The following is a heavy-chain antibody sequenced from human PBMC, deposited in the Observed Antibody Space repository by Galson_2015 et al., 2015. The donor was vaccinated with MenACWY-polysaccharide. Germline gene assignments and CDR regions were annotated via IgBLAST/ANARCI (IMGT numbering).Heavy chain of an antibody. CDR3: AKVEGGYEPQYYYYYGMDV. V-gene: IGHV3-30*18. D-gene: IGHD5-12*01. CDR1: GFTFSSYG. CDR2: ISYDGSNK. J-gene: IGHJ6*02. Sequence: SLRLSCAASGFTFSSYGMHWVRPAPGKGLEWGAVISYDGSNKYYADSVKGRFTISRDNSKNTLYLQMNSLRAEDTAVYYCAKVEGGYEPQYYYYYGMDVWGQGTTVTVSS.